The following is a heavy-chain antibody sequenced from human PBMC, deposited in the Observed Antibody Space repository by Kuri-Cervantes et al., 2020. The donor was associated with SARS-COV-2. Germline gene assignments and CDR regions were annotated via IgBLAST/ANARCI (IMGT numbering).Heavy chain of an antibody. V-gene: IGHV3-48*01. D-gene: IGHD1-1*01. J-gene: IGHJ4*02. CDR1: GFTFSSYS. CDR3: AREDWNDAGVFDY. Sequence: GESLKISCAASGFTFSSYSMNWVRQAPGKGLEWVSYISSSSSTIYYADSVKGRFTISRDNAKNSLYLQMNSLRSDDTAVYYCAREDWNDAGVFDYWGQGTLVTVSS. CDR2: ISSSSSTI.